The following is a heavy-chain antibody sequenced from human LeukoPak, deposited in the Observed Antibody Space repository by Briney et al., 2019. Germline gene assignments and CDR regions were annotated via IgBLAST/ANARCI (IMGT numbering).Heavy chain of an antibody. Sequence: PGGSLRLSCAASGFTVSSNYMSWVRQAPGKGLEWVSVIYSGGSTYYADSVKGRFTISRDNSKSTLYIQMSSLRAEDTAVYYCARAKPKNMVRGLIMRRESRYYFDYWGRGTLVTVSS. CDR3: ARAKPKNMVRGLIMRRESRYYFDY. J-gene: IGHJ4*02. CDR1: GFTVSSNY. D-gene: IGHD3-10*01. V-gene: IGHV3-53*01. CDR2: IYSGGST.